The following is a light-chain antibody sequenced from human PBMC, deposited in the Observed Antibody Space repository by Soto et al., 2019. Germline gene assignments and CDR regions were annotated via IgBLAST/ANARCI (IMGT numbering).Light chain of an antibody. J-gene: IGKJ2*01. CDR1: QSISSW. Sequence: DIQRTQSPSTLSASVGDGVTITCRASQSISSWLAWYQQKPGKAPKLLIYKASSLESGVPSRFSGSGSGTEFTLTISSLQPDDFATYYCQQYNSYSTFGQGTKLEIK. CDR3: QQYNSYST. V-gene: IGKV1-5*03. CDR2: KAS.